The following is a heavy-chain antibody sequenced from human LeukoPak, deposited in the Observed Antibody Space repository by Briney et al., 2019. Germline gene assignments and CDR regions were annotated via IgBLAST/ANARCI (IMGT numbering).Heavy chain of an antibody. CDR2: ITGRYDRT. V-gene: IGHV3-23*01. D-gene: IGHD3-22*01. CDR3: AKGPQLGSGYHPDY. CDR1: GFTFTSDA. J-gene: IGHJ4*02. Sequence: GGSLRLSCVASGFTFTSDAMTWVRQAPGEGLECVSTITGRYDRTYYADSVKGRFTISKDYSKSTLHLQMNSLRAEDTAIYYCAKGPQLGSGYHPDYWGQGTLVTVSS.